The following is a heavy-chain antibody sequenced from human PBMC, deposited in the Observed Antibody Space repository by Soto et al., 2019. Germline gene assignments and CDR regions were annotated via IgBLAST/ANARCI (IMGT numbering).Heavy chain of an antibody. V-gene: IGHV1-18*01. CDR1: GYTFNSYG. D-gene: IGHD3-3*01. Sequence: ASVNVSCKTSGYTFNSYGINWVRQAPGQGLELMGWISAYDGKTTYAEKFQGRVTMTTDTSTSTAYMELRSLRSDDTAIYYCARDPQEFWTSYWFDPWGQGTPVTVSS. CDR3: ARDPQEFWTSYWFDP. J-gene: IGHJ5*02. CDR2: ISAYDGKT.